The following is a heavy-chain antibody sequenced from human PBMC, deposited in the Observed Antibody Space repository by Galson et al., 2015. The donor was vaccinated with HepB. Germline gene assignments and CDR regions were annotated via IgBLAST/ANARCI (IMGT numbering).Heavy chain of an antibody. V-gene: IGHV3-21*01. CDR3: ASWDYKTGKEMATMGN. CDR1: GFTFSSYS. Sequence: SLRLSCAASGFTFSSYSMNWVRQAPGKGLEWVSSISSSSSYIYYADSVKGRFTISRDNAKNSLYLQMNSLRAEDTAVYYCASWDYKTGKEMATMGNWGQGTLVTVSS. D-gene: IGHD5-24*01. J-gene: IGHJ4*02. CDR2: ISSSSSYI.